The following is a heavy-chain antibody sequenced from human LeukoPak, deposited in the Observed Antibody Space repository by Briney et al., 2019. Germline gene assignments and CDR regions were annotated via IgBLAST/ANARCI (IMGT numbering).Heavy chain of an antibody. V-gene: IGHV3-23*01. CDR3: AKRIQSAMAMGY. J-gene: IGHJ4*02. Sequence: PGGSLRLSCAASRFSFSSYGMHWVRQAPGKGLEWVSDISGSGGSTYYADSVKGRFTISRDNSKNTMYLQMNSLRAEDTAVYYCAKRIQSAMAMGYWGQGTLVTVSS. CDR2: ISGSGGST. D-gene: IGHD5-18*01. CDR1: RFSFSSYG.